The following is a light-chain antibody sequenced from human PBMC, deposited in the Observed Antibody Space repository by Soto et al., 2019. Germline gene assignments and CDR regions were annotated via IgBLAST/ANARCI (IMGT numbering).Light chain of an antibody. V-gene: IGKV2-28*01. J-gene: IGKJ5*01. CDR2: LGS. Sequence: DIVMTQSPLSLPVTPGEPASISCRSSQSLLHSNGYNYLDWYLQKPGQSPQLLIYLGSNRASGVPDRFTGSGSGTDFTLKISRVEAEDVGVHYCMQALQTLITLGQGTRLEIK. CDR3: MQALQTLIT. CDR1: QSLLHSNGYNY.